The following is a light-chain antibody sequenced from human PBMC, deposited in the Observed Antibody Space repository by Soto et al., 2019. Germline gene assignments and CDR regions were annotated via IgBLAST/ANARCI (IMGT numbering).Light chain of an antibody. V-gene: IGKV1-5*03. CDR2: KAS. CDR1: QTISSW. J-gene: IGKJ4*01. Sequence: DIQMTQSPSTLSGSVGDRVTITCRASQTISSWLAWYQQKPGKAPKLLIYKASTLKSEVPSRFSGSGSGTEFTLTISSLQPDDFATYYCQQLNSYLPLTFGGGTKVDIK. CDR3: QQLNSYLPLT.